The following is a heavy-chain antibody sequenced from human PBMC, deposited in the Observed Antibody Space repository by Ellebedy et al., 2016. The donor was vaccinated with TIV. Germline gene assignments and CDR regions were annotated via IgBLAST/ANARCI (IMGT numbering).Heavy chain of an antibody. Sequence: GESLKISCAASGFTFSSYGMHWVRQAPGKGLEWVSSISDSGSGTAYAASVKGRFIISRDSSSNTLSLEMNSLRPEDTAVYYCARGGMHDKTGYYWGAFDYWGQGTLVPVSS. J-gene: IGHJ4*02. CDR2: ISDSGSGT. CDR1: GFTFSSYG. D-gene: IGHD3-22*01. CDR3: ARGGMHDKTGYYWGAFDY. V-gene: IGHV3-NL1*01.